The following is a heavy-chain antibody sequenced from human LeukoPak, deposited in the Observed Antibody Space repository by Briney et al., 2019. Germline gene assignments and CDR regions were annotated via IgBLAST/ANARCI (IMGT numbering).Heavy chain of an antibody. J-gene: IGHJ4*02. D-gene: IGHD2-15*01. CDR1: GGSISGYF. CDR3: ARREYCGGTSCYSAALDF. CDR2: IFYSGFT. Sequence: SETLSLTCTVSGGSISGYFWGWIRQSPGKGLEWIGYIFYSGFTNYNPSLKSRVTISVDTSKNQFSLKLTSVTAADTAVYFCARREYCGGTSCYSAALDFWGQGILVTVSS. V-gene: IGHV4-59*08.